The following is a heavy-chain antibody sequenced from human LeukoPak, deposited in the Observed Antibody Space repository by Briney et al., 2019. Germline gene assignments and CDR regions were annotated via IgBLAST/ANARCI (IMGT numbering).Heavy chain of an antibody. CDR1: GFTFSNYG. D-gene: IGHD3-3*01. Sequence: GGSLRLSCAASGFTFSNYGMHWVRQAPGKGLEWVAVIWYDGSNKFYADSVKSRFTISRDNSKNMLYLQLNSLRAEDTAVYYCAREQVRFLEWLSLDYYYYYLDVWGRGTTVTVSS. CDR3: AREQVRFLEWLSLDYYYYYLDV. CDR2: IWYDGSNK. V-gene: IGHV3-33*01. J-gene: IGHJ6*03.